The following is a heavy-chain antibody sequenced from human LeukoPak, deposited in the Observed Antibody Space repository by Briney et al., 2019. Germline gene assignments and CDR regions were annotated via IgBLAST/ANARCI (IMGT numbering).Heavy chain of an antibody. J-gene: IGHJ4*02. CDR2: INHSGST. CDR1: GVSFSGYY. V-gene: IGHV4-34*01. CDR3: ARGDLSYSSGWSY. D-gene: IGHD6-19*01. Sequence: MASETLSLTCAVYGVSFSGYYWSWIRQPPGKGLEWIGEINHSGSTNYNPSLKSRVTISVDTSKNQFSLKLSSVTAADTAVYYCARGDLSYSSGWSYWGQGTLVTVSS.